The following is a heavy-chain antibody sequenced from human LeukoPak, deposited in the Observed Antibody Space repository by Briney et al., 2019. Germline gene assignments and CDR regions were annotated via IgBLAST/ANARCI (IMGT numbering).Heavy chain of an antibody. J-gene: IGHJ3*02. D-gene: IGHD3-3*01. CDR2: INPNSGGT. Sequence: ASVKVSCKASGYTFTSYDINWVRQAPGQGLEWMGWINPNSGGTNYALKFQGRVTMTRDTSFSTAYMELSRLTSDDTAVYYCARDPITIFGVVIDDAFDIWGQGTKVTVSS. CDR3: ARDPITIFGVVIDDAFDI. CDR1: GYTFTSYD. V-gene: IGHV1-2*02.